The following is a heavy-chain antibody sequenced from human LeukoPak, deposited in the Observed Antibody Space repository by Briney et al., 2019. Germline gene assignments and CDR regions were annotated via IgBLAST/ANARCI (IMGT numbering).Heavy chain of an antibody. Sequence: ASVKVSCKASGDTFTNYYMHWVRQAPGQGLEWMGWISPHNDNTNYAQKFQGRVAMTTDTSTTTAYMELRSLTSDDTAVYFCARRSLVVVPPCGDYWGQGTLVTVSS. J-gene: IGHJ4*02. CDR1: GDTFTNYY. D-gene: IGHD3-22*01. CDR3: ARRSLVVVPPCGDY. CDR2: ISPHNDNT. V-gene: IGHV1-18*04.